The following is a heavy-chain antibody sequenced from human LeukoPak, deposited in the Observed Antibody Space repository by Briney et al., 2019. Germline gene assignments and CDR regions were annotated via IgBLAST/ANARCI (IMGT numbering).Heavy chain of an antibody. Sequence: SETLSLTCTVSGGSISSYYWSWIRQPPGKGLEWIGYIYYSGSTNYNPSLKSRVTISVDTSKNQFSLKLSSVTAADTAVYYCARTNSGSYPYMDVWGKGTTVTISS. J-gene: IGHJ6*03. CDR1: GGSISSYY. V-gene: IGHV4-59*01. CDR2: IYYSGST. D-gene: IGHD1-26*01. CDR3: ARTNSGSYPYMDV.